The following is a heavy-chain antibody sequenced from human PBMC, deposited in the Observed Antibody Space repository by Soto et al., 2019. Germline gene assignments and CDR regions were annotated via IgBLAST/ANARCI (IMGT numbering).Heavy chain of an antibody. J-gene: IGHJ4*02. CDR2: ISYDGSNK. V-gene: IGHV3-30*18. Sequence: VQLVESGGGVVQPGRSLRLSCAASGCTFSTYGMHWVRQAPGKGLEWVAVISYDGSNKYYADSVKGRFTISRDNSKNTLYLQMSSLRAEDTAVYYCAKGFSYSVIDYWGQGTLVTVSS. CDR3: AKGFSYSVIDY. CDR1: GCTFSTYG. D-gene: IGHD5-18*01.